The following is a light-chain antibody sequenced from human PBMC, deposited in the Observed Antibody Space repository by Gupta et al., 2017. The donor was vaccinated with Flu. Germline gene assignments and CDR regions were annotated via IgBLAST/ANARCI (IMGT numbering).Light chain of an antibody. Sequence: PSTLSASVGDRVIITFRASQIINNWLAWYQQKPGKAPKLLIYQTSNLENEVPSRFSGSGSGTEFTLTISSLHSDDFATYYCQQYNRYPWTFGQGTRLDIK. V-gene: IGKV1-5*03. CDR1: QIINNW. CDR2: QTS. CDR3: QQYNRYPWT. J-gene: IGKJ1*01.